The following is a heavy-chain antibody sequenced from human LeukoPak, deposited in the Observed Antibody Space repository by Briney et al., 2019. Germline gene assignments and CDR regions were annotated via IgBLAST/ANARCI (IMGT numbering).Heavy chain of an antibody. CDR3: AREFRVGVVVPAAQSKDDY. CDR2: IIPIFGTA. D-gene: IGHD2-2*01. J-gene: IGHJ4*02. Sequence: SVKVSCKASGGTFSSYAISWVRQAPGQGLEWMGRIIPIFGTANYAQKFQGRVTITTDESTSTAYMELSSLRSEDTAVYYCAREFRVGVVVPAAQSKDDYWGQGTMVTVSS. CDR1: GGTFSSYA. V-gene: IGHV1-69*05.